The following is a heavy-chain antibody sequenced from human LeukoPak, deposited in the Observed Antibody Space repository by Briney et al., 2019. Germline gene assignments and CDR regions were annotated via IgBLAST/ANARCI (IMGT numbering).Heavy chain of an antibody. J-gene: IGHJ4*02. Sequence: SETLSLTCTVSGGSVNSGSYYWNWIRQPPGKGLEWIGYIYYSGSTNYNPSLKSRVTISVDTSKNQFSLKLSSVTAADAAVYYCARAAYSGSYHSDYWGQGTLVTVSS. CDR3: ARAAYSGSYHSDY. D-gene: IGHD1-26*01. CDR2: IYYSGST. V-gene: IGHV4-61*01. CDR1: GGSVNSGSYY.